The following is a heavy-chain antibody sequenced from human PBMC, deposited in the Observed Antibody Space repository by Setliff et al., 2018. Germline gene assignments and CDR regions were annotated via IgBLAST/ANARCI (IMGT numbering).Heavy chain of an antibody. CDR3: ARGLYCSSGYYYKPEYYYYYGMDV. CDR1: GYTFTSYY. V-gene: IGHV1-46*01. Sequence: ASVKVSCKASGYTFTSYYMHWVRQAPGQGLEWMGIINPSGGSTSYAQKFQGRVTMTRDTSTSTVYMELSSLRSEDTAVYYCARGLYCSSGYYYKPEYYYYYGMDVWGQGTTVTVSS. CDR2: INPSGGST. J-gene: IGHJ6*02. D-gene: IGHD3-22*01.